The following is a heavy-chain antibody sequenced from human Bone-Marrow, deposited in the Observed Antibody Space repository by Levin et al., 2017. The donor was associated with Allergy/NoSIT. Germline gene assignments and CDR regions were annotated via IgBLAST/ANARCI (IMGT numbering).Heavy chain of an antibody. D-gene: IGHD6-13*01. CDR1: GYTFTSYA. CDR3: ARDPQQLVRRSWDWFDP. J-gene: IGHJ5*02. Sequence: GESLKISCKASGYTFTSYAMHWVRQAPGQRLEWMGWINAGNGNTKYSQKFQGRVTITRDTSASTAYMELSSLRSEDTAVYYCARDPQQLVRRSWDWFDPWGQGTLVTVSS. CDR2: INAGNGNT. V-gene: IGHV1-3*01.